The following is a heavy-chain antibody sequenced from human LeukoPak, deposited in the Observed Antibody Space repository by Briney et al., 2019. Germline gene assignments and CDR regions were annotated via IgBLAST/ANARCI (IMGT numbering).Heavy chain of an antibody. CDR3: ARERAAGNPSHFDY. V-gene: IGHV4-34*01. CDR2: INHSRST. D-gene: IGHD6-13*01. Sequence: SETLSLTCAVYGGSFSGYYWSWIRQPPGKGLEWIGEINHSRSTNYNPSLKSRVTISVDTSKNQFSLKMNSMTAADTAVYYCARERAAGNPSHFDYWGQGSLVTVSS. CDR1: GGSFSGYY. J-gene: IGHJ4*02.